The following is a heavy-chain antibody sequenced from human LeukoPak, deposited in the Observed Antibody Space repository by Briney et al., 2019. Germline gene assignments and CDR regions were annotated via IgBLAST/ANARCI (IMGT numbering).Heavy chain of an antibody. Sequence: PGGSLRLSCAASGFTFSSYEMKWVRQAPGKGLEWVAVISYDGSNKYYSDSVKGRFTISRDNSKNTLYLQMNSLRAEDTGVYYCAKDSCSSTSCYEDFWGQGTLVTVSS. D-gene: IGHD2-2*01. CDR3: AKDSCSSTSCYEDF. CDR2: ISYDGSNK. J-gene: IGHJ4*02. CDR1: GFTFSSYE. V-gene: IGHV3-30*18.